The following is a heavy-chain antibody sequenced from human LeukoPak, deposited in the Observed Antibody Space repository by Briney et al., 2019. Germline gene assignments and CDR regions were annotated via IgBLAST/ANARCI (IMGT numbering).Heavy chain of an antibody. Sequence: GSLRLSCAASGFTFSSYSMNWVRQAPGKGLEWVSSISSSSSYIYYADSVKGRFTISRDNAKNSLYLQMDSLRAEDTAVYYCARGVAAAGTYGSNFDYWGQGTLVTVSS. D-gene: IGHD6-13*01. V-gene: IGHV3-21*01. J-gene: IGHJ4*02. CDR1: GFTFSSYS. CDR3: ARGVAAAGTYGSNFDY. CDR2: ISSSSSYI.